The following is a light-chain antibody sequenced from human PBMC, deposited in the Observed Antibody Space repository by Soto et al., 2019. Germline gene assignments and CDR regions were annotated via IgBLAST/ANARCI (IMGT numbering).Light chain of an antibody. Sequence: SYELTQPPSVSVSPGQTASITCFGDKLGDKYASWYQQKPGQSPVLVIYQDRKRPSGIPERFSGSNSGNTATLTISGTQAMDEADYYCQAWDGSTVVFGGGTKLTVL. J-gene: IGLJ2*01. CDR3: QAWDGSTVV. CDR2: QDR. V-gene: IGLV3-1*01. CDR1: KLGDKY.